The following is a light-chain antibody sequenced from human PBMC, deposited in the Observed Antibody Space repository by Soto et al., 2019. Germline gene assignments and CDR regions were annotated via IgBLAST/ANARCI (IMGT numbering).Light chain of an antibody. CDR1: QSISSW. CDR2: DAS. J-gene: IGKJ1*01. Sequence: DIQMTQSPSTLSASVGDRVTITCRASQSISSWLAWYQQKPGKAPKLLIYDASSLESGVPSRFSGSGSGTEFTLTISSLQPDDFATYYCQQYNIYSPWTFGQGAMVDI. CDR3: QQYNIYSPWT. V-gene: IGKV1-5*01.